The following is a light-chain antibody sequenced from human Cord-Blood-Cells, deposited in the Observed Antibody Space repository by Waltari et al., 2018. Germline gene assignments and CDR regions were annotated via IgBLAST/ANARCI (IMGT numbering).Light chain of an antibody. J-gene: IGKJ4*01. Sequence: DIVMTQSPDSLAVSLGERATINCKSSQSVLYSSNNKNYLAWYQQKPGQPPKLLIYWASTREAGVPDRFSGSGSGTDFTLTISSLQDEDVAVYYCQQYYSTLTFGGGTKVEIK. CDR3: QQYYSTLT. V-gene: IGKV4-1*01. CDR1: QSVLYSSNNKNY. CDR2: WAS.